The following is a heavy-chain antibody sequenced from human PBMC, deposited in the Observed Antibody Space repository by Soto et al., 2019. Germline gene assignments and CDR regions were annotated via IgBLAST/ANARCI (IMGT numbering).Heavy chain of an antibody. CDR2: IYYSGST. CDR1: GGSVTNSSYY. D-gene: IGHD3-3*01. J-gene: IGHJ5*02. V-gene: IGHV4-30-4*01. CDR3: ARGGGYYDFWSGYCCSRSWFDP. Sequence: PSETLSLTCTVSGGSVTNSSYYWSWIRQPPGKGLEWIGYIYYSGSTYYNPSLKSRVTISVDTSKNQFSLKLSSVTAADTAVYYCARGGGYYDFWSGYCCSRSWFDPWGQGTLVTVSS.